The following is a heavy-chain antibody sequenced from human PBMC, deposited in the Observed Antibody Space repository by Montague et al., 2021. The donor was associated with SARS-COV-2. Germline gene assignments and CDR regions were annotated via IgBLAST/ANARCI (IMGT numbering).Heavy chain of an antibody. V-gene: IGHV6-1*01. CDR2: TYYRSKWYN. D-gene: IGHD6-13*01. CDR3: ARSVGASSSSWPLPPHFDY. CDR1: GDSVSSNSAA. J-gene: IGHJ4*02. Sequence: CAISGDSVSSNSAAWNWIRQSPSRGLEWLGRTYYRSKWYNDYALSVKSRITINPGTSKNQFSLQLNSVTPEDTAVYYCARSVGASSSSWPLPPHFDYRGQGTLVTVSS.